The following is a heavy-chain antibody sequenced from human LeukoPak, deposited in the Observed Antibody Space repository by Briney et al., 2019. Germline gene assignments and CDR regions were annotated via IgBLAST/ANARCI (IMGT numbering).Heavy chain of an antibody. CDR2: ISGSGGST. V-gene: IGHV3-23*01. J-gene: IGHJ4*02. D-gene: IGHD5-24*01. CDR1: GFTFSSYA. CDR3: AREGGGYSGNFDY. Sequence: GGSLRLSCAASGFTFSSYAMSWVRQAPGKGLEWVSTISGSGGSTYYADSVKGRFTISRDNSKNTLYLQMNSLRAEDTAVYYCAREGGGYSGNFDYWGQGTLVTVSS.